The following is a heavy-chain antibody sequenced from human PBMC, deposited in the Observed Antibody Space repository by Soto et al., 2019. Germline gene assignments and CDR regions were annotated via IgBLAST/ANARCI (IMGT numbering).Heavy chain of an antibody. Sequence: QVQLVESGGGVVQPGRSLRLSCAASGLTLSRFAMHWVRQAPGKGLERVAVIGYDGSNKDYADSVKGRFTISRDNSKNTLYLQMNRLRPEDTAVYYCARDPVNYYGSWTYGMDVWGQGTTVTVSS. CDR1: GLTLSRFA. CDR2: IGYDGSNK. D-gene: IGHD3-10*01. J-gene: IGHJ6*02. V-gene: IGHV3-30-3*01. CDR3: ARDPVNYYGSWTYGMDV.